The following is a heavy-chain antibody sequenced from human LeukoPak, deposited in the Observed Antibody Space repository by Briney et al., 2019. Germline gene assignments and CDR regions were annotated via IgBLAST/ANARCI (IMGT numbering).Heavy chain of an antibody. CDR1: GFTFSGHS. CDR2: INLDGSER. J-gene: IGHJ4*02. CDR3: GRVIAGAIDY. D-gene: IGHD6-13*01. Sequence: GGSLRLSCAASGFTFSGHSMTWVRQAPGKGLEWVANINLDGSERFYVDFVKGRFTISRDNGDNSMYLQMNSLRAEDTAVYYCGRVIAGAIDYWGQGTLVTVSS. V-gene: IGHV3-7*01.